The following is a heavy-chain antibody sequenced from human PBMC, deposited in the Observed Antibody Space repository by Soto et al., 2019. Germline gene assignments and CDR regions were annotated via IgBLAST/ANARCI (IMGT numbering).Heavy chain of an antibody. CDR2: IYPGDSDT. Sequence: PGESLKISCKGSGYSFTSYWIGWVRQMPGKGLEWMGIIYPGDSDTRYSPSFQGQVTISADKSISTAYLQWSSLKASDTAMYYCARLHRVREPRRPPLKPINYGMDVWGQGTTVTVSS. J-gene: IGHJ6*02. CDR1: GYSFTSYW. V-gene: IGHV5-51*01. CDR3: ARLHRVREPRRPPLKPINYGMDV. D-gene: IGHD1-26*01.